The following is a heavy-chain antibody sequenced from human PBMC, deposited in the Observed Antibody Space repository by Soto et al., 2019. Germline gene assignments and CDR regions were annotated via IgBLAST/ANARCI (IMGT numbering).Heavy chain of an antibody. V-gene: IGHV4-39*01. CDR3: ARLRGQQLVLYYYYGMDV. J-gene: IGHJ6*02. D-gene: IGHD6-13*01. CDR1: GGSISSSSYY. CDR2: IYYSGST. Sequence: SETLSLTCTVSGGSISSSSYYWGWIRQPPGKGLEWIGSIYYSGSTHYNPSLKSRVTISVDTSKNQFSLKLSSVTAADTAVYYCARLRGQQLVLYYYYGMDVWGQGTTVT.